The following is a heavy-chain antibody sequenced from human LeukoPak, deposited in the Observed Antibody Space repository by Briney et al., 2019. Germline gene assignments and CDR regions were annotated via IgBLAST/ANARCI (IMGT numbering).Heavy chain of an antibody. J-gene: IGHJ4*02. Sequence: ASVKVSCKASGYTFTSYYMHWVRQAPGQGLEWMGIINPSGGSTSYAQKFQGRVTMTRDTSTSTVYMELSSLRSEDTAVYYCARGRTDWGFGEFVDYWGQGTLVTVSS. CDR3: ARGRTDWGFGEFVDY. CDR1: GYTFTSYY. V-gene: IGHV1-46*01. CDR2: INPSGGST. D-gene: IGHD3-10*01.